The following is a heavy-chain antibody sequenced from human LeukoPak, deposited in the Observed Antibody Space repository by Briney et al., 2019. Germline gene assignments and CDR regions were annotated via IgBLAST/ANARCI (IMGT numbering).Heavy chain of an antibody. D-gene: IGHD3-22*01. Sequence: GGSLRLSCAASGFTFSSYDMHWVRQATGKGLEWVSAIGTAGDTYYPGSVKGRFTISRENAKNSLYLQMNSLRAGDTAVYYCARGGSSGYYFLLDAFDIWGQGTMVTVSS. V-gene: IGHV3-13*01. CDR2: IGTAGDT. CDR3: ARGGSSGYYFLLDAFDI. CDR1: GFTFSSYD. J-gene: IGHJ3*02.